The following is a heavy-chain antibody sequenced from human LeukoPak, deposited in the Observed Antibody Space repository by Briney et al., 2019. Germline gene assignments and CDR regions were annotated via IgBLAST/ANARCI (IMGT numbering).Heavy chain of an antibody. J-gene: IGHJ4*02. Sequence: PGGSLRLSCVASGFTFSNYAMHWVRQAPGKGLEWVAVISYDGSNKYYADSVKGRFTISRDNSKNTLYLQMNSLRAEDTAVYYCARANVAPLTWLQARFDTYEFDYWGQGTLVTVSS. V-gene: IGHV3-30-3*01. D-gene: IGHD5-24*01. CDR1: GFTFSNYA. CDR2: ISYDGSNK. CDR3: ARANVAPLTWLQARFDTYEFDY.